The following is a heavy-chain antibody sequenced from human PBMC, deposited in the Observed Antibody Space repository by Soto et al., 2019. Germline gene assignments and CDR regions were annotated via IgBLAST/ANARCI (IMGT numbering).Heavy chain of an antibody. D-gene: IGHD4-17*01. J-gene: IGHJ2*01. CDR3: AKRTVGWYFDL. CDR1: GFTFSSYA. V-gene: IGHV3-23*01. Sequence: EVQLLESGGGLVEPGGSLRLSCAASGFTFSSYAMSWVRQAPGKGLEWVSAISGSGGSTYYADSVRGRLTISRDNSKNTLYLQMNSLRAEDTAVYYCAKRTVGWYFDLWGRGTLVTVSS. CDR2: ISGSGGST.